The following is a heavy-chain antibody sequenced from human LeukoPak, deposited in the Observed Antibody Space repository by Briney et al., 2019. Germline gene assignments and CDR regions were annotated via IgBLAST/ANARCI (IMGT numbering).Heavy chain of an antibody. CDR1: GFTFSSYA. D-gene: IGHD3-10*01. J-gene: IGHJ4*02. CDR2: SSGSGGST. CDR3: AKDRSASMVRGVNSNDY. Sequence: GGSLRLSCAASGFTFSSYAMSWVRQAPGKGLEWVSASSGSGGSTYYADSVKGRFTISRDNSKNTLYLQMNSLRAEDTAVYYCAKDRSASMVRGVNSNDYWGQGTLVTVSS. V-gene: IGHV3-23*01.